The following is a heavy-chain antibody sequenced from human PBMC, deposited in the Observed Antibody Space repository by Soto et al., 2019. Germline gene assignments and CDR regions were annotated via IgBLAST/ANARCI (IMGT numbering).Heavy chain of an antibody. V-gene: IGHV1-18*01. J-gene: IGHJ4*02. CDR2: ISAYNGNT. Sequence: ASVKVSCKASGYTFTSYGISWVRQAPGQGLEWMGWISAYNGNTNYAQKLQGRVTMTTDTSTSTAYMELRSLRSDDTAVYYCARARWAAAGLYYFDYWGQGTLVTVSS. CDR3: ARARWAAAGLYYFDY. CDR1: GYTFTSYG. D-gene: IGHD6-13*01.